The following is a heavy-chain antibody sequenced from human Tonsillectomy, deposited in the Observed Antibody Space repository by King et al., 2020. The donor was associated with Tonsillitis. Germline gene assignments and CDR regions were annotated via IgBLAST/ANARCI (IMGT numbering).Heavy chain of an antibody. CDR1: GSSISSTYY. CDR2: IYHRGSA. Sequence: VQLQESGPGLVKPSETLSLTCTVSGSSISSTYYWGWIRQPPGKGLEWIGRIYHRGSAYYNPSLQSRVTISVDTSKNQFSLRLSSGTAADPAVYYCARGQADIVIGFYFDYWGQGTLVTVSS. CDR3: ARGQADIVIGFYFDY. J-gene: IGHJ4*02. D-gene: IGHD2/OR15-2a*01. V-gene: IGHV4-38-2*02.